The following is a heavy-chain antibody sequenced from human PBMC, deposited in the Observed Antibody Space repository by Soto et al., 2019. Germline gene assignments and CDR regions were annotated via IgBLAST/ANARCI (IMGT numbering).Heavy chain of an antibody. Sequence: ASVKVSCKASGYTFTSYGISWVRQAPGQGLEWMGWISAYNGNTNYAQKLQGRVTMTTDTSTSTAYMELRSLRSDDTAVYYCAGPSSTTTHDALDIWGQGTMVTVSS. CDR3: AGPSSTTTHDALDI. CDR1: GYTFTSYG. D-gene: IGHD2-2*01. V-gene: IGHV1-18*01. CDR2: ISAYNGNT. J-gene: IGHJ3*02.